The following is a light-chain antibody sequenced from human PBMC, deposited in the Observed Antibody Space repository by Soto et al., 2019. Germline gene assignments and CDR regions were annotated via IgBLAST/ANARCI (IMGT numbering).Light chain of an antibody. Sequence: QSALTQPASVSGSPGQSITISCTGSNSDIGNYNIVSWYQQHPDKAPQLIIYEVTKRPSGVSNRFSGSKSGNTASLAITGLQAEDEADYYCQSYDSSLSGCVFGTGTKLTVL. V-gene: IGLV2-14*02. J-gene: IGLJ1*01. CDR2: EVT. CDR3: QSYDSSLSGCV. CDR1: NSDIGNYNI.